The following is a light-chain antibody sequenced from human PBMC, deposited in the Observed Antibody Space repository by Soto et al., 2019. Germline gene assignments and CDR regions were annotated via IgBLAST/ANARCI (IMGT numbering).Light chain of an antibody. Sequence: EIVLTQSPATLSLSPGERVTLSCRASQSVSSDLAWYQQKPGQAPRLLIYDASNRATGIPARFSGSGSGTYFTLTISNLAPEDFAVYYCQQRGNWPPTFGGGTKVEIK. CDR1: QSVSSD. J-gene: IGKJ4*01. CDR2: DAS. V-gene: IGKV3-11*01. CDR3: QQRGNWPPT.